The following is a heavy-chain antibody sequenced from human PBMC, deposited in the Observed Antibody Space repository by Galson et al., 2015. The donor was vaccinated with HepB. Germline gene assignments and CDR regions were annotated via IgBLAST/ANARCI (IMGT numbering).Heavy chain of an antibody. J-gene: IGHJ4*02. CDR1: GFTFGDYA. CDR2: IRSKAYGGTT. V-gene: IGHV3-49*03. CDR3: TTPGQQLGFDY. Sequence: SLRLSCAASGFTFGDYAMSWFRQAPGKGLEWVGFIRSKAYGGTTEYAASVKGRFTISRDDSKSIAYLQMNSLKTEDTAVYYCTTPGQQLGFDYWGQGTLVTVSS. D-gene: IGHD6-13*01.